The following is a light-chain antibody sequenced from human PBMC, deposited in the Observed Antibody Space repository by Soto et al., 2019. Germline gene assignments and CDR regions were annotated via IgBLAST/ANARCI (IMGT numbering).Light chain of an antibody. V-gene: IGLV4-69*01. CDR3: QTWGTGILV. Sequence: QPVLTQSASASASLGASVKLTCTLSSRHSSYAIAWHQQQPEKGPRYLMKLNSDGRHTKGDGIPDRFSGSSSGTERYLTISSLQSEDEADYYCQTWGTGILVFGGGTKLTVL. CDR2: LNSDGRH. CDR1: SRHSSYA. J-gene: IGLJ2*01.